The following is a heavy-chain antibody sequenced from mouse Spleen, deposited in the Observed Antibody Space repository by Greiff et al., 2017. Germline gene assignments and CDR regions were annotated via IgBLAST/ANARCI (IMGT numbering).Heavy chain of an antibody. CDR2: IDPETGGT. CDR3: TRGYRYDETGFAY. J-gene: IGHJ3*01. CDR1: GYTFTDYE. V-gene: IGHV1-15*01. D-gene: IGHD2-14*01. Sequence: VQLQQSGAELVRPGASVTLSCKASGYTFTDYEMHWVKQTPVHGLEWIGAIDPETGGTAYNQKFKGKATLTADKSSSTAYMELRSLTSEDSAVYYCTRGYRYDETGFAYWGQGTLVTVSA.